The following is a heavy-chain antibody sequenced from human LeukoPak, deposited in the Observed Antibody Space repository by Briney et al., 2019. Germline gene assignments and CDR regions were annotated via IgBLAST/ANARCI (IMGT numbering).Heavy chain of an antibody. CDR1: GFTFSSYW. J-gene: IGHJ4*02. V-gene: IGHV3-7*01. CDR2: IKQGGSEN. CDR3: ARWRCSGTSCFFDY. Sequence: GGSLRLSCAASGFTFSSYWMSWVRQAPGKGLEWVANIKQGGSENYYVDSVKGRFIISRDNAKNSLFLQMNSLRAEDTAVYYCARWRCSGTSCFFDYWGQGTLVTVSS. D-gene: IGHD2-2*01.